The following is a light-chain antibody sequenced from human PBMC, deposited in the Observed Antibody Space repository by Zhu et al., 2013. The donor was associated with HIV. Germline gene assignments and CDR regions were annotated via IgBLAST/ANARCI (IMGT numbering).Light chain of an antibody. CDR2: EIS. V-gene: IGKV1-27*01. CDR1: QDIGKS. J-gene: IGKJ5*01. Sequence: DIQMTQSPSSLSASVGDRVSITCRASQDIGKSVAWYQQRPGRSPKLLMFEISTLQLDVPSRFSGSGSGTHFTLTINSLQADDFATYYCQQYNSYSPITFGQGTRVDIK. CDR3: QQYNSYSPIT.